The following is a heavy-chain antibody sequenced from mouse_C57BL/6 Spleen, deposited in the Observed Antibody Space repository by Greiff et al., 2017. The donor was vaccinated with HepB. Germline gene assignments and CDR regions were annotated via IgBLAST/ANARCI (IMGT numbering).Heavy chain of an antibody. Sequence: EVKLMESGGGLVKPGGSLKLSCAASGFTFSSYAMSWVRQTPEKRLEWVATISYGGSYTYYPDNVKGRFTISRDNAKNNLYLQMSHLKSEDTAMYYCARDRPFDVWGTGTTVTVSS. V-gene: IGHV5-4*01. CDR3: ARDRPFDV. J-gene: IGHJ1*03. CDR2: ISYGGSYT. CDR1: GFTFSSYA.